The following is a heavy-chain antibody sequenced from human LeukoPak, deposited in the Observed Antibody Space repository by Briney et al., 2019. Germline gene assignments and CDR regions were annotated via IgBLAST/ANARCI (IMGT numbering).Heavy chain of an antibody. V-gene: IGHV4-39*07. CDR2: IYYSGST. D-gene: IGHD3-10*01. Sequence: SETLSLTCTVSGGSISSSSYYWGWIRQPPGKGLEWIGSIYYSGSTYYNPSLKSRVTISVDTSKNQFSLKLSSVTAADTAVYYCARERHYYGSGSYPYWGQGTLVTVSS. CDR1: GGSISSSSYY. CDR3: ARERHYYGSGSYPY. J-gene: IGHJ4*02.